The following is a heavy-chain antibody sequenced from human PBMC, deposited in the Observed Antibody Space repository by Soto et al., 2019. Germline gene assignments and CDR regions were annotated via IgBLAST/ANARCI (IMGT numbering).Heavy chain of an antibody. CDR2: IIPIFGTA. J-gene: IGHJ4*02. V-gene: IGHV1-69*05. CDR3: PFQLLEEVPPIDY. Sequence: QVQLVQSGAEVKKPGSSVKVSCKASGGTFSSYAISWVRQAPGQGREWMGGIIPIFGTANYAQKCQGRGTITPDESTSTAYMELSSLTSEDTAVYYCPFQLLEEVPPIDYWGQGTLVTVSS. D-gene: IGHD2-2*01. CDR1: GGTFSSYA.